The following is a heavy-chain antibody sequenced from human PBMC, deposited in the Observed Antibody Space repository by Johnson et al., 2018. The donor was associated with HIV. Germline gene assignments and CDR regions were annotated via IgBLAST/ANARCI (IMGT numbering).Heavy chain of an antibody. CDR2: IYSGGST. CDR1: GFTLSIYG. V-gene: IGHV3-NL1*01. CDR3: AKDRSTGWYPAFDI. J-gene: IGHJ3*02. Sequence: QVQLVESGGGVVQPGGSLRLSCAASGFTLSIYGMHWVRQAPGKGLEWVSVIYSGGSTYYADSVKGRFTISRDNSKNTLYPQMNSLRAEDTALYYCAKDRSTGWYPAFDIWGQGTMVTVSS. D-gene: IGHD6-19*01.